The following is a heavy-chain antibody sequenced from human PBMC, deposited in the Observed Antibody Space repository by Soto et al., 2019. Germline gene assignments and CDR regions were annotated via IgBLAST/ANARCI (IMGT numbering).Heavy chain of an antibody. J-gene: IGHJ4*02. CDR3: AKDIGGRNDY. D-gene: IGHD2-15*01. Sequence: HPGGSLRLSCAASGFTFTVYAMSWVRQAPGKGLEWVSTISGSGGTTNYADSVKGRFTISRDNSRNTLYLQMNSLRAEDTAVYYCAKDIGGRNDYWGPGTLVTVSS. CDR2: ISGSGGTT. CDR1: GFTFTVYA. V-gene: IGHV3-23*01.